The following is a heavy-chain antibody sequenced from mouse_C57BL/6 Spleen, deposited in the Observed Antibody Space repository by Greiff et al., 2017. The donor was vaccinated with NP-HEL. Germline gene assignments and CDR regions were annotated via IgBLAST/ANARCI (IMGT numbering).Heavy chain of an antibody. CDR3: ARHYSNYGGWFSFDY. D-gene: IGHD2-5*01. V-gene: IGHV1-50*01. J-gene: IGHJ2*01. CDR2: IDPSDSYT. CDR1: GYTFTSYW. Sequence: QVQLQQPGAELVKPGASVKLSCKASGYTFTSYWMQWVKQRPGQGLEWIGEIDPSDSYTNYNQKFKGKATLTVDTSSSTAYMQLSSLTSEDSAVYYCARHYSNYGGWFSFDYWGQGTTLTVSS.